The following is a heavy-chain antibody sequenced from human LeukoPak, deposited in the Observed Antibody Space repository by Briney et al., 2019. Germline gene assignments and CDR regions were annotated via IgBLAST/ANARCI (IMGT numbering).Heavy chain of an antibody. CDR2: ISAYNGNT. Sequence: ASVKVSCKASGYTFTSYGISWVRQAPEQGLEWMGWISAYNGNTNYAQKLQGRVTMTTDTSTSTAYMELRSLRSDDTAVYYCARVLRYCSSTSCYCWFDPWGQGTLVTVSS. J-gene: IGHJ5*02. CDR1: GYTFTSYG. V-gene: IGHV1-18*01. CDR3: ARVLRYCSSTSCYCWFDP. D-gene: IGHD2-2*01.